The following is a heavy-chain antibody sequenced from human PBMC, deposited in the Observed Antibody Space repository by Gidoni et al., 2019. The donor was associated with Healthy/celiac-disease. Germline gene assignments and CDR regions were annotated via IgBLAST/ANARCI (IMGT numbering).Heavy chain of an antibody. Sequence: EVQLLESGGGVVQPGGSLGLSCAASGFPVRSYAMSWVRQAPGKGLAWVSAISGSGGSTDYADSVKGRFTISRDNSKNTLYLQMNSLRAEDTAVYYCAKDVPYYYDEQADYWGQGTLVTVSS. D-gene: IGHD3-22*01. V-gene: IGHV3-23*01. CDR1: GFPVRSYA. CDR3: AKDVPYYYDEQADY. CDR2: ISGSGGST. J-gene: IGHJ4*02.